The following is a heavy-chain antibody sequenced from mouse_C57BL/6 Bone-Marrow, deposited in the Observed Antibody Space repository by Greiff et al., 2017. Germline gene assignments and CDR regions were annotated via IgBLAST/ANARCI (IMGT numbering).Heavy chain of an antibody. V-gene: IGHV1-19*01. Sequence: EVKLQQSGPVLVKPGASVKMSCKASGYTFTDYYMNWVKQSHGKSLEWIGVINPYNGGTSYNQKFKGKATLTVDKSSSTAYMELNSLTSEDSAVYYGARSYGSSYVLYFDVWGTGTTVTVSS. CDR1: GYTFTDYY. CDR3: ARSYGSSYVLYFDV. D-gene: IGHD1-1*01. CDR2: INPYNGGT. J-gene: IGHJ1*03.